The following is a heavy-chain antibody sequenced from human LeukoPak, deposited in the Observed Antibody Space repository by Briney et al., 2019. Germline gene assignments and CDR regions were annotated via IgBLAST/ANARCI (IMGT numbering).Heavy chain of an antibody. CDR1: GFTFSSYA. V-gene: IGHV3-30-3*01. Sequence: GGSLRLSCAASGFTFSSYAMHWVRQAPGKGLEWVAVISYDGSNKYYADSVKGRFTIFRDNSKNTLYLQMNSLRAEDTAVYYCARVHYDFWSGYHDAFDIWGQGTMVTVSS. CDR3: ARVHYDFWSGYHDAFDI. J-gene: IGHJ3*02. D-gene: IGHD3-3*01. CDR2: ISYDGSNK.